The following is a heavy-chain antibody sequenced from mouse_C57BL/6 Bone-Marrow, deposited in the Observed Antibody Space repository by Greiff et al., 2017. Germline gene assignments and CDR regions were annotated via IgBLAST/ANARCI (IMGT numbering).Heavy chain of an antibody. V-gene: IGHV1-55*01. J-gene: IGHJ1*03. CDR2: IYPGSGST. CDR1: GYTFTSYW. Sequence: VQLQQPGAELVKPGASVKMSCKASGYTFTSYWITWVKQRPGQGLEWMGDIYPGSGSTNYNEKFKSKATLTVDTSSSTAYMQLSSLTSEYSAVSDCARYSYYDWCFDVWGTGTTVTVSS. D-gene: IGHD2-12*01. CDR3: ARYSYYDWCFDV.